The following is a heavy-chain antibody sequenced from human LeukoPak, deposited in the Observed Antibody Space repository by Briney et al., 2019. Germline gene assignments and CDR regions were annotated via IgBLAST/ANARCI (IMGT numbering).Heavy chain of an antibody. CDR2: ISHDGTKI. J-gene: IGHJ5*02. V-gene: IGHV3-30*04. CDR1: GFTFSSYA. Sequence: HTGGSLRLSCAASGFTFSSYAMSWVRQAPGKGLEWMAVISHDGTKIYYAGSAKGRFTISRDNSNNTLFLQMNSLKTEDTAVYYCARGDLIQLWSPSFDPWGQGTLVTVSS. D-gene: IGHD5-18*01. CDR3: ARGDLIQLWSPSFDP.